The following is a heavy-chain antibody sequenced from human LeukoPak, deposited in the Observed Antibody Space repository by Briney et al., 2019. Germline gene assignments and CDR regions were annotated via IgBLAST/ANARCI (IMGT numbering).Heavy chain of an antibody. CDR1: GFTFSSYS. V-gene: IGHV3-21*01. J-gene: IGHJ4*02. Sequence: GGSLRLSCAASGFTFSSYSMNWVRQAPGKGLEWVSSISSSSSYIYYTDSVKGRFTISRDNAKNSLYLQMNSLRAEDTAVYYCASYSSSWTVTPEFDYWGQGTLVTVSS. D-gene: IGHD6-13*01. CDR2: ISSSSSYI. CDR3: ASYSSSWTVTPEFDY.